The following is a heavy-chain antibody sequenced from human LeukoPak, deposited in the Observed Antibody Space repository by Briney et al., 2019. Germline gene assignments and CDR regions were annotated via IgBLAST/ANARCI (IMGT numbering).Heavy chain of an antibody. CDR3: AREASGYTFDI. CDR1: GFTFSSYE. J-gene: IGHJ3*02. CDR2: ISGRGSNI. D-gene: IGHD5-12*01. Sequence: GGSLRLFCAVSGFTFSSYEMNWVRQAPGKGLEWVSNISGRGSNIHYADSVKGRFTISRDNAKNSLYLQMNSLRAEDTAVYYCAREASGYTFDIWGQGTMVTVSS. V-gene: IGHV3-48*03.